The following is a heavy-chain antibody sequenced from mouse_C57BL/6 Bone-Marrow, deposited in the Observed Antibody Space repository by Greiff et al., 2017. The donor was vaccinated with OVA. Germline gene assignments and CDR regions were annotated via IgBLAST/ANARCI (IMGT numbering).Heavy chain of an antibody. CDR1: GFTFSSYG. J-gene: IGHJ1*03. CDR2: ISSGGSYT. V-gene: IGHV5-6*01. D-gene: IGHD1-1*01. CDR3: ARHFYYYGSSPYWYFDV. Sequence: EVKLVESGGDLVKPGGSLTLSCAASGFTFSSYGMSWVRQTPDKRLEWVATISSGGSYTYYPDSVKGRFTISRDNAKNTLYLQMSSLKSEDTAMYYCARHFYYYGSSPYWYFDVWGTGTTVTVSS.